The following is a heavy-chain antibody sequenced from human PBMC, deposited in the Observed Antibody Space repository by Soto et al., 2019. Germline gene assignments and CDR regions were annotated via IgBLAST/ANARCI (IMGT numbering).Heavy chain of an antibody. CDR2: IYYSGST. J-gene: IGHJ5*02. Sequence: PSETLSLTCTVSGGSISSGGYYWSWIRQHPGKGLEWIGYIYYSGSTYYNPSLKSRVTISVDTSKNQFSLKLSSVTAADTAVYYCARDGSGYCSGGSCYSIHWFDPWGQGTLVTVSS. V-gene: IGHV4-31*03. D-gene: IGHD2-15*01. CDR1: GGSISSGGYY. CDR3: ARDGSGYCSGGSCYSIHWFDP.